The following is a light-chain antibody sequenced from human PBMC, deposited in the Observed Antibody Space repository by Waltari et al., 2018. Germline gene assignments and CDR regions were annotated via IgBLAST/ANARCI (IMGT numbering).Light chain of an antibody. Sequence: IVMTQSPATLSVFPGEAAILSCRASQIVTFNVAWYPQKPGQPPRLLIYGASNRAPGVPHRFLGSGAGTDFTLTISSPQSEDSAVYFCHQYNDWPPEDTFGQGTKLEIK. CDR2: GAS. CDR1: QIVTFN. J-gene: IGKJ2*01. V-gene: IGKV3-15*01. CDR3: HQYNDWPPEDT.